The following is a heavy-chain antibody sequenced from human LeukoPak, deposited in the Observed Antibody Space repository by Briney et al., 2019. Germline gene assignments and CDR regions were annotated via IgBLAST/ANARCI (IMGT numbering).Heavy chain of an antibody. V-gene: IGHV1-2*02. J-gene: IGHJ4*02. D-gene: IGHD3-3*01. CDR3: ARDDFWSGYPFDY. Sequence: ASVKVSCKASGYTFTGYYMHWVRQAPGQGLEWMGWINPNSGGTNYAQKFQGRVTMTRDTSTSTAYMELSRLRSDDTAVYYCARDDFWSGYPFDYWGQGTLVTVSS. CDR2: INPNSGGT. CDR1: GYTFTGYY.